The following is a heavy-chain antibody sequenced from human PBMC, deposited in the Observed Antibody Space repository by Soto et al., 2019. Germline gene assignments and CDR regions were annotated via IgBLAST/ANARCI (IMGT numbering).Heavy chain of an antibody. Sequence: QVQLVESGGGVVQPGRSLRLSCADSGFSFNTYGMHWVRQAPGKGLEWVAVISSDGSNKYYADSVKGRFTISRDNSKNTLYLQMDSLRADDTAVYYCARGTSSSSGWYFEDWGQGTLVTVSS. J-gene: IGHJ4*02. D-gene: IGHD6-6*01. V-gene: IGHV3-30*03. CDR3: ARGTSSSSGWYFED. CDR2: ISSDGSNK. CDR1: GFSFNTYG.